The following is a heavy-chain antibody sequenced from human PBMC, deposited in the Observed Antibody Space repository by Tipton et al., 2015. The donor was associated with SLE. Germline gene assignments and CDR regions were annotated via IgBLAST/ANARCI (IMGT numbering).Heavy chain of an antibody. CDR3: ARGDMLRGVIIG. CDR1: GGSFSTYY. V-gene: IGHV4-34*01. J-gene: IGHJ4*02. Sequence: TLSLTCAVYGGSFSTYYWRWIRQPPGKGLEWIGEIDDSGSTNYNPSLKSRVTMSVDTSKNQFSLKMSSVTAADTAVYYCARGDMLRGVIIGWGQGTLVTVSS. CDR2: IDDSGST. D-gene: IGHD3-10*01.